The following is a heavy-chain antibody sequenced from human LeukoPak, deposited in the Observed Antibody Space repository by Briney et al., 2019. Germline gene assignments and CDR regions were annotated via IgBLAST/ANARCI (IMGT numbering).Heavy chain of an antibody. J-gene: IGHJ4*02. V-gene: IGHV3-23*01. CDR3: AKFRYYYGSGSSYYFDY. D-gene: IGHD3-10*01. CDR2: ISGGGGST. CDR1: GFTFSNYA. Sequence: PGGSLRLSCAASGFTFSNYAMSWVRQAPGKGLEWVSSISGGGGSTYYADSVKGRFTISRDNSKNMLFLQMNSLRADDTAVYYCAKFRYYYGSGSSYYFDYWGRGTLVTVSS.